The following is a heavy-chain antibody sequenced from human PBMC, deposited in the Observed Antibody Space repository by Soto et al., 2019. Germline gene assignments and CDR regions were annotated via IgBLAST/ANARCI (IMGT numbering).Heavy chain of an antibody. J-gene: IGHJ6*02. CDR2: IYPGDSDT. D-gene: IGHD2-15*01. CDR1: GYSFTSYW. CDR3: AREGGDSGPLHYYYGMDV. V-gene: IGHV5-51*01. Sequence: PGESLKISCKGSGYSFTSYWIGWVRQMPGKGLEWMGIIYPGDSDTRYSPSFQGQVTISADKSISTAYLQWSSLKASDTAMYYCAREGGDSGPLHYYYGMDVWGQGTTVTVSS.